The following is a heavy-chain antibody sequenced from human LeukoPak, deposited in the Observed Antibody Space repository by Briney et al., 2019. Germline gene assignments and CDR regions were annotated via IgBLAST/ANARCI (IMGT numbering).Heavy chain of an antibody. CDR2: IYTSGTT. J-gene: IGHJ5*02. V-gene: IGHV4-4*09. Sequence: SETLSLTCTVSGGSISTYYWSWIRQPPGKGLGWIGYIYTSGTTYYNPSLKSRVTILVDTSKNQLSLRLSSVTAADTAVYYCARTYINFSNYFDPWGQGSLVTVSS. CDR3: ARTYINFSNYFDP. D-gene: IGHD4-11*01. CDR1: GGSISTYY.